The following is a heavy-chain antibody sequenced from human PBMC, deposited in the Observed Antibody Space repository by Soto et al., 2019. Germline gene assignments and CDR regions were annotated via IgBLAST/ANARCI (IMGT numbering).Heavy chain of an antibody. CDR1: GFTFSDYY. J-gene: IGHJ5*02. V-gene: IGHV3-11*05. Sequence: QVQLVESGGGVVKPGGSLGLSCAASGFTFSDYYMSWIRQAPGKGLEWVSYISSSSSYTNYADSVKGRFTISRDNAKNSLYLQMNSLRAEDTAVYYCARESKAAAGKGWFDPWGQGTLVTVSS. D-gene: IGHD6-13*01. CDR3: ARESKAAAGKGWFDP. CDR2: ISSSSSYT.